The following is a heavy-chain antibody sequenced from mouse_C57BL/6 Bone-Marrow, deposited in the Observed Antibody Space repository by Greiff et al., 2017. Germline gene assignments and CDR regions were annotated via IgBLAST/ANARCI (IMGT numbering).Heavy chain of an antibody. CDR2: IYPGDGDT. J-gene: IGHJ4*01. D-gene: IGHD1-1*01. CDR3: ATYYYGTQDAMDY. V-gene: IGHV1-80*01. Sequence: QVQLKQSGAELVKPGASVKISCKASGYAFSSYWMNWVKQRPGKGLEWIGQIYPGDGDTNYNGKFKGKATLTADKSSRTAYMQLSSLTSEDSAVYFCATYYYGTQDAMDYWGQGTSVTGSS. CDR1: GYAFSSYW.